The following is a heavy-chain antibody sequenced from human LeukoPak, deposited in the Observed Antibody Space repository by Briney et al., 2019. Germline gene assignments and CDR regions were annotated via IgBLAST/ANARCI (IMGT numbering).Heavy chain of an antibody. CDR3: ARHHPGQSGSFDN. V-gene: IGHV4-59*08. CDR2: IDYTGST. Sequence: PSETLSLTCAVSGGSISSYFWSWIRQPPGTGLEWIGYIDYTGSTNYNPSLKSRLSISIDTSENQFSLKVSTVTAADTAVYYCARHHPGQSGSFDNWGQGTMVTVSS. CDR1: GGSISSYF. D-gene: IGHD3-10*01. J-gene: IGHJ3*02.